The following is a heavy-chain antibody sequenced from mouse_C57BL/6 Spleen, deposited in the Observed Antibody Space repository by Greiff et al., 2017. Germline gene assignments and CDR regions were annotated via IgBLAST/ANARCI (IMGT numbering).Heavy chain of an antibody. D-gene: IGHD2-3*01. CDR3: ARESMKVTPFDY. J-gene: IGHJ2*01. CDR1: GYTFTSYW. Sequence: VQLQQPGAELVMPGASVKLSCKASGYTFTSYWMHWVKQRPGQGLEWIGEIDPSDSYTNYNQKFKGKSTLTVDKSSSTAYMQLSSLTSEDSAVYYCARESMKVTPFDYWGQGTTLTVSS. V-gene: IGHV1-69*01. CDR2: IDPSDSYT.